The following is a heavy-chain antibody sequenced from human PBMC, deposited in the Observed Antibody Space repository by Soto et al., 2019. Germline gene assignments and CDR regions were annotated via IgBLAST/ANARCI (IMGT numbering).Heavy chain of an antibody. CDR3: ARAYYYDSGAYQNAFDI. D-gene: IGHD3-22*01. CDR2: IWYDGSNK. V-gene: IGHV3-33*01. Sequence: QVQLVESGGGVVQSGRSLRLSCSASGFTFSSHGMHWARQAPGKGLEWVAVIWYDGSNKYYADSVKGRFIVSRDNSRNTLYLQMNSLRAEDTAVYYCARAYYYDSGAYQNAFDIWGQGTMVTVSS. CDR1: GFTFSSHG. J-gene: IGHJ3*02.